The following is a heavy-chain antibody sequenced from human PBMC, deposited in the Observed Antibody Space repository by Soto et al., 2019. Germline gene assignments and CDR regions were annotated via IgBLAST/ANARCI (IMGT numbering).Heavy chain of an antibody. Sequence: QAQLVESGGGVVQPGRSLRLSCAASGFAFSSYGMHWVRQAPGTGLEWVAVISYDGSLQHYADSVKGRFTISRDNSKNMGLLQMSSLSAEDTAVYYCVSDRGYGHASVPYSWGQGTLVSVSS. CDR3: VSDRGYGHASVPYS. D-gene: IGHD5-18*01. CDR2: ISYDGSLQ. CDR1: GFAFSSYG. V-gene: IGHV3-30*03. J-gene: IGHJ4*02.